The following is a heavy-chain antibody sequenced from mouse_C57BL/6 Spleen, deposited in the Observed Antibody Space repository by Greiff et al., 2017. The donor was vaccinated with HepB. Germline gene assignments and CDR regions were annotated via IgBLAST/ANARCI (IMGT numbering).Heavy chain of an antibody. J-gene: IGHJ4*01. CDR1: GYTFTDYY. Sequence: VQLQQSGAELVRPGASVKLSCKASGYTFTDYYINWVKQRPGQGLEWIARIYPGSGNTYYNEKFKGKATLTAEKSSSTAYMQLSSLTSEDSAVYLCARFELAMDYWGQGTSVTVSS. CDR2: IYPGSGNT. V-gene: IGHV1-76*01. CDR3: ARFELAMDY. D-gene: IGHD1-3*01.